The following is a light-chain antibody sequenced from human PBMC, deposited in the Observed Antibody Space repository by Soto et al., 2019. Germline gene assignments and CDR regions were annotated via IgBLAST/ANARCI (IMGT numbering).Light chain of an antibody. CDR1: SSNIGAGHD. CDR3: QSYDSSLSGSEV. Sequence: QSVLTQPPSLSGAPGQRVTISCTGSSSNIGAGHDVHWYQQLPGTAPKLLIYGNSNRPSGVPDRCSGSKSGTSASLAITGLQAEDEADYYCQSYDSSLSGSEVFGTGTKLTVL. CDR2: GNS. V-gene: IGLV1-40*01. J-gene: IGLJ1*01.